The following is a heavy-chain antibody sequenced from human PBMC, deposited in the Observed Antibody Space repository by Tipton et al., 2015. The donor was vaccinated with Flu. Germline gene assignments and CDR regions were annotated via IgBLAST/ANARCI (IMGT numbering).Heavy chain of an antibody. CDR3: ARDSSNFGGWFDP. V-gene: IGHV5-51*01. D-gene: IGHD4-11*01. CDR1: GYSFTSYW. Sequence: QLVQSGAEVKKPGESLKISCQGSGYSFTSYWIAWVRQMPGKGLEWMGSIYPADADSRYSPSFQGQVTISADKSVSTAYLHWSSLKASDTAMYFCARDSSNFGGWFDPWGQGTLVPVPS. CDR2: IYPADADS. J-gene: IGHJ5*02.